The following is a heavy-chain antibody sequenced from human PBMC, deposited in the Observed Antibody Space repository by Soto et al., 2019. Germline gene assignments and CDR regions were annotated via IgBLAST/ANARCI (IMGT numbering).Heavy chain of an antibody. V-gene: IGHV4-39*01. CDR3: ARQAAAPGIDLWFDP. CDR2: IFYAGNT. CDR1: GGSISSSRSY. Sequence: QLQLQESGPGLVKPSETLSLTCNVSGGSISSSRSYWAWFRQPPGKELAWIANIFYAGNTYYNPSLRSRVTVSVDTSKNQVSLKRDSVTAADTAVYYCARQAAAPGIDLWFDPWGQGTLVTVSS. D-gene: IGHD6-13*01. J-gene: IGHJ5*02.